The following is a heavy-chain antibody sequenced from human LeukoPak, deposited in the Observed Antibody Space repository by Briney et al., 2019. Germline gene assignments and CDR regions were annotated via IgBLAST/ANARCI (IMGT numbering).Heavy chain of an antibody. CDR3: AREYYYDSSFDY. V-gene: IGHV1-3*01. D-gene: IGHD3-22*01. J-gene: IGHJ4*02. CDR2: INAGNGNT. Sequence: ASVKVSCKASGYTFNAYTIHWVRQAPGQRLEWMGWINAGNGNTKYSQKFQGRVTITRDTSASTAYMELSSLRSEDTAVYYCAREYYYDSSFDYWGQGTLVTVSS. CDR1: GYTFNAYT.